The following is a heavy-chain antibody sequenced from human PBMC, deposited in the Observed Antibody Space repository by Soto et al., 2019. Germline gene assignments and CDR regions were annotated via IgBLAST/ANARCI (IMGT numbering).Heavy chain of an antibody. CDR1: GFTFSSYS. Sequence: EVQLVESGGGLVKPGGSMRLSCAASGFTFSSYSMNWVRQAPGKGLEWVSSISSSSSYIYYADSVKGRFTISRDNAKNSLYLQMNSLRAEDTAVYYCATMTTVTSDYWGQGTLVTVSS. V-gene: IGHV3-21*01. D-gene: IGHD4-4*01. CDR2: ISSSSSYI. CDR3: ATMTTVTSDY. J-gene: IGHJ4*02.